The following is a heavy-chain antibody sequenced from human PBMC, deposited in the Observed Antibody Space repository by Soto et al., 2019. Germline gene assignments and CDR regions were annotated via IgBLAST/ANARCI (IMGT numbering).Heavy chain of an antibody. J-gene: IGHJ4*02. CDR1: GGSFSGYY. D-gene: IGHD5-12*01. CDR2: INHSGST. Sequence: PSETLSLTCAVYGGSFSGYYWSWIRQPPGKGLEWIGEINHSGSTNYNPSLKSRVTISVDTSKNQFSLKLSSVTAADTAVYYCARGSAIVATTPLFDYWGQGTRVTVSS. V-gene: IGHV4-34*01. CDR3: ARGSAIVATTPLFDY.